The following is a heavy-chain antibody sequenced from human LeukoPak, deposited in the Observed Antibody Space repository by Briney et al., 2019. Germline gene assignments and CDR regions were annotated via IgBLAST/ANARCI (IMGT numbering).Heavy chain of an antibody. CDR3: TTEDGYCSSTSCLPGY. V-gene: IGHV3-15*01. J-gene: IGHJ4*02. CDR1: GFTFSNAW. D-gene: IGHD2-2*03. CDR2: IKSKTDGGTT. Sequence: GGSLRLSCAASGFTFSNAWMSWVRQAPGKGLEWVGRIKSKTDGGTTDYAAPVKGRFTISRDDSKNTLYLQMNSLKTEDTAVYYCTTEDGYCSSTSCLPGYWGQGTLVTVSS.